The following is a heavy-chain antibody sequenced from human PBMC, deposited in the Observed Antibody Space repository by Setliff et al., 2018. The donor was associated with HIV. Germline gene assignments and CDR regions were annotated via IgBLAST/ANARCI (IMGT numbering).Heavy chain of an antibody. CDR1: GYSFTDYY. V-gene: IGHV1-69*05. CDR3: ATTGDSDAFDI. J-gene: IGHJ3*02. Sequence: SVKVSCKASGYSFTDYYMHWVRQAPGQGLEWMGWINPIFGTANYAQKFQGRVTITTDESTSTAYMELSSLRSEDTAVYYCATTGDSDAFDIWGQGTMVTVSS. D-gene: IGHD4-17*01. CDR2: INPIFGTA.